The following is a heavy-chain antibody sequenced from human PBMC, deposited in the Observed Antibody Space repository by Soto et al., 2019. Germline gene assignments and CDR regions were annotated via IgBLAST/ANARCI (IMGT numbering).Heavy chain of an antibody. D-gene: IGHD3-22*01. V-gene: IGHV3-23*01. Sequence: PGGSLRLSCAASGFTFSSCAMGWVRQAPGKGLAWVSGISGNGGYTYYADSVKGRFTISRDTSKSTLFLQMDSLGAEDTAIYFCAKVVGDGNDYYDFWGQGTLVTVS. CDR3: AKVVGDGNDYYDF. CDR2: ISGNGGYT. CDR1: GFTFSSCA. J-gene: IGHJ4*02.